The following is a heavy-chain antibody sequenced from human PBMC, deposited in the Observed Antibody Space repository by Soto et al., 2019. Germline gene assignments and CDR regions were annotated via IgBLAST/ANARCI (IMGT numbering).Heavy chain of an antibody. CDR1: GFIFSNYN. CDR2: ISYEGSNK. CDR3: TKDPTLYFGAVSGGDY. D-gene: IGHD3-3*01. V-gene: IGHV3-30*18. J-gene: IGHJ4*02. Sequence: QVQLVESGGGVVQPGRSLRLSCAASGFIFSNYNTHWVRQAPGKGLEWVAVISYEGSNKYYTDSVKGRITNSRDNSKNTLYLQMRRMRAADTAVYCCTKDPTLYFGAVSGGDYWGQANLVTVPS.